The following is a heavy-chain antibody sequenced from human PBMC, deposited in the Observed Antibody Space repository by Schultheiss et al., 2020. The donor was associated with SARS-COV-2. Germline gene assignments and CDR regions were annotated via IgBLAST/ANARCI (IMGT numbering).Heavy chain of an antibody. CDR1: GFTFSDYY. Sequence: GGSLRLSCAASGFTFSDYYMSWIRQAPGKGLEWVSYISSSGSTIYYADSVKGRFTISRDNAKNSLYLQMNSLRAEDTAVYYCASSLTPDAFDIWGQGTMVTVSS. CDR3: ASSLTPDAFDI. D-gene: IGHD4-23*01. J-gene: IGHJ3*02. CDR2: ISSSGSTI. V-gene: IGHV3-11*01.